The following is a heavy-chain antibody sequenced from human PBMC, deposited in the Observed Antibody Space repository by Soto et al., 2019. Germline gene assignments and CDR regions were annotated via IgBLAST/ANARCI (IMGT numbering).Heavy chain of an antibody. CDR3: ARQLRFLEWLPLSESYYYYGMDV. J-gene: IGHJ6*02. V-gene: IGHV1-69*01. CDR1: GGTFSSYA. Sequence: QVQLVQSGAEVKKPGSSVKVSCKASGGTFSSYAISWVRQAPGQGLEWMGGIIPIFGTANYAQKFQGRVTINADESTSKAYMDLSSLRSEDTAVYYCARQLRFLEWLPLSESYYYYGMDVWGQGTTVTVSS. CDR2: IIPIFGTA. D-gene: IGHD3-3*01.